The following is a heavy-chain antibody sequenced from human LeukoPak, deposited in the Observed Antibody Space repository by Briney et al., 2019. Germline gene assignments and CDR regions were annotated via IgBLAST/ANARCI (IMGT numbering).Heavy chain of an antibody. Sequence: PGGSLRLSCAASGFTFSGFSMCWVRQSPTKGLEWVANIKQDGSERYYVDSVKGRFTISRDNAKNSLSLQMNNLRVEDTAVYYCARAGSHWHYVYWGQGTVVTVSS. CDR1: GFTFSGFS. CDR2: IKQDGSER. J-gene: IGHJ4*02. V-gene: IGHV3-7*01. CDR3: ARAGSHWHYVY. D-gene: IGHD3-10*01.